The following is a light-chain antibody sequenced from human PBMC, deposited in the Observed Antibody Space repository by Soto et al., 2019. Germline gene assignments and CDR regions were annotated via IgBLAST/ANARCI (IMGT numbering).Light chain of an antibody. J-gene: IGLJ2*01. CDR3: AAWDDSLNGRV. Sequence: QSVLTQPPSASGTPGQRVTIYCSGSSSNIGSNTVNWYQQLPGTSPKLLIYSNNQRPSGVPDRFSGSKSGTSASLAISGIQSEYEADYYCAAWDDSLNGRVFGGGTKVTVL. V-gene: IGLV1-44*01. CDR2: SNN. CDR1: SSNIGSNT.